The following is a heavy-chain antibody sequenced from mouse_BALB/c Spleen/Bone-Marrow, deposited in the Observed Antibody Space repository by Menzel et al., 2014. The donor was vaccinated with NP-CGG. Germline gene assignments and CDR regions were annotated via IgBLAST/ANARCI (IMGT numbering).Heavy chain of an antibody. V-gene: IGHV5-6-3*01. J-gene: IGHJ4*01. CDR3: ARIWAYYAMDY. CDR1: GFTFSSYG. D-gene: IGHD4-1*01. CDR2: INSNGGST. Sequence: DVKLVESGGGLVQPGGSLKLSCAASGFTFSSYGMSWVRRTPDKRLELVATINSNGGSTYYPDSVKGRFTISRDNAKNTLYLQMSSLKSEDTAMYYCARIWAYYAMDYWGQGTSVTVSS.